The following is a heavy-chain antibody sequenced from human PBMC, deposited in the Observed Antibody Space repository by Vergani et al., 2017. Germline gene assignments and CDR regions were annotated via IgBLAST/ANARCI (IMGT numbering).Heavy chain of an antibody. D-gene: IGHD4-23*01. CDR1: GFTFLSYA. V-gene: IGHV3-23*04. CDR3: AKARDPNCKVGNCYSYYYGLDL. J-gene: IGHJ6*02. CDR2: ISGSGGDT. Sequence: VQLVQSGGNLIQPGGSLRLSCGASGFTFLSYAMTWVRLAPGKGLQWVSAISGSGGDTFYTDSVKGRFTISRDNSKDTLYLQMNSLRVEDKAIYYCAKARDPNCKVGNCYSYYYGLDLWVQGTTVTVSS.